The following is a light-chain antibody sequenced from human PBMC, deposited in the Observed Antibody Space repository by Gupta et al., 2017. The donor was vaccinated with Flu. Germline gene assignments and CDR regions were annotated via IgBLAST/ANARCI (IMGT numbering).Light chain of an antibody. V-gene: IGKV4-1*01. J-gene: IGKJ2*03. CDR2: WAS. CDR3: QQYDSTPYS. Sequence: INCKSSQSVLYSSNNKNYLAWYQQKPGQPPKLLIYWASTRESGVPDRFSGSGSGTDFTLTISSLQAEDVAVYYCQQYDSTPYSFGQWTKMEIK. CDR1: QSVLYSSNNKNY.